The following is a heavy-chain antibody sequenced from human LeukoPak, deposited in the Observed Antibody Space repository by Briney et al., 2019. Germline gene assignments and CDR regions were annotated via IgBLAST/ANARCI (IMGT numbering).Heavy chain of an antibody. D-gene: IGHD3-22*01. V-gene: IGHV4-59*01. CDR1: GGPISSYY. CDR2: IYYSGST. Sequence: SETLSLTCTVSGGPISSYYWSWIRQPPGKGLEWIGYIYYSGSTNYNPSLKSRVTISVDTSKNQFSLKLSSVTAADTAVYYCARGVSSGYYYGFFAFDIWGQGTMVTVSS. CDR3: ARGVSSGYYYGFFAFDI. J-gene: IGHJ3*02.